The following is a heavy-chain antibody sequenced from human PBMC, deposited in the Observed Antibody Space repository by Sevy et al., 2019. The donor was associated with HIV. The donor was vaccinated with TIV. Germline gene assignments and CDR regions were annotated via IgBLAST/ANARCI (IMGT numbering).Heavy chain of an antibody. V-gene: IGHV5-51*01. CDR2: IYPGNSDT. Sequence: GESLKISCKGSGYDFTPYWIGWVRQMPGQGLEWMGIIYPGNSDTGYSPSFQGQVTISVDKPINTAFLQWSSLRASDTAIYYCARQGDLDYFDYWGQGTLVTVSS. CDR3: ARQGDLDYFDY. D-gene: IGHD3-10*01. J-gene: IGHJ4*02. CDR1: GYDFTPYW.